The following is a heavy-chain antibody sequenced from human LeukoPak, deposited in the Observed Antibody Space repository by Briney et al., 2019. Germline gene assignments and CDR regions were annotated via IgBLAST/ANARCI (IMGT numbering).Heavy chain of an antibody. J-gene: IGHJ6*03. CDR1: GYTFTGYY. D-gene: IGHD4-17*01. Sequence: ASVKVSCKASGYTFTGYYTHWVRQAPGQGLEWMGWITPNTGDTNYAQNFQGRVTMTRDPSLSTAYMELNRLRYDDTAVYYRARGHYDDPHLYYMDVWGKGTTVTVSS. V-gene: IGHV1-2*02. CDR3: ARGHYDDPHLYYMDV. CDR2: ITPNTGDT.